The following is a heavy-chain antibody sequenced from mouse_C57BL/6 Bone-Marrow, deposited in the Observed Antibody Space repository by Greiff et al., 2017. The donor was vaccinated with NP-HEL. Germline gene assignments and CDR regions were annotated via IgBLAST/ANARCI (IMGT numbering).Heavy chain of an antibody. CDR2: IYPGDGDT. J-gene: IGHJ2*01. CDR3: ARYYGSSYYFDY. D-gene: IGHD1-1*01. Sequence: QVQLKESGAELVKPGASVKISCKASGYAFSSYWMNWVKQRPGQGLEWIGQIYPGDGDTNYNGKFKGKATLTADKSSSTAYMQRSSLTSEDSAVYFCARYYGSSYYFDYWGQGTTLTVSS. V-gene: IGHV1-80*01. CDR1: GYAFSSYW.